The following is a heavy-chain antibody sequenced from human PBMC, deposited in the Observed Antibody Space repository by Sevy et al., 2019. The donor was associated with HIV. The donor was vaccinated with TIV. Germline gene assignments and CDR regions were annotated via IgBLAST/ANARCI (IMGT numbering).Heavy chain of an antibody. CDR1: GYTFTGYY. Sequence: ASVKVSCKASGYTFTGYYMHWVRQAPGQGLEWMGWINPNSGGTNYAQKFQGWVTMTRDTSISTAYMELSRLRSDETAVYYCARDSEGYCSGGSCYFDYYYYYGMDVWGQGTTVTVSS. CDR2: INPNSGGT. J-gene: IGHJ6*02. CDR3: ARDSEGYCSGGSCYFDYYYYYGMDV. D-gene: IGHD2-15*01. V-gene: IGHV1-2*04.